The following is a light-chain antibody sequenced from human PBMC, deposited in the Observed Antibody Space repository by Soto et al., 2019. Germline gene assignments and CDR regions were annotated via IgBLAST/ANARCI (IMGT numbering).Light chain of an antibody. CDR2: EGT. J-gene: IGLJ1*01. CDR1: SSDVGSYNR. V-gene: IGLV2-23*01. CDR3: CSYAGSNTYV. Sequence: QSALTQPASVSGSPGQSITISCTGTSSDVGSYNRDSWYHQHPGKAPKLMIYEGTKRSAGVSNRFSGSKSGNTASLTISGLQAEDEADYYCCSYAGSNTYVFGTGTKVTVL.